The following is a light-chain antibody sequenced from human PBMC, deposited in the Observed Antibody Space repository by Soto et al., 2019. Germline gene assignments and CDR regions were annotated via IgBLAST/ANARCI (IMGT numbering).Light chain of an antibody. V-gene: IGLV4-69*01. CDR3: QTGGTGIQV. Sequence: QSVLTQSPSASASLGASVKLTCTLSSGHSSYAIAWHQQQPEKGPRYLMKLNSDGSHSKGDGIPDRFSGSSSGAERYLTLSSLQAEDEADYYCQTGGTGIQVFGGGTKLTVL. CDR2: LNSDGSH. CDR1: SGHSSYA. J-gene: IGLJ3*02.